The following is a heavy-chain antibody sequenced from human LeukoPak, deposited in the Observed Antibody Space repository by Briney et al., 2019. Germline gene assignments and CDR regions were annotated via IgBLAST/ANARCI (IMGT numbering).Heavy chain of an antibody. CDR3: ARDRDGSGVWFDP. J-gene: IGHJ5*02. V-gene: IGHV4-31*03. CDR1: GGPVSSGTYY. Sequence: SETLSLTCTVSGGPVSSGTYYWSWIRQHPGKALEWIGYIYYSGTTYYNPSLTSRVIISVDTSNNQSSLKLNSVTAADTAVYYCARDRDGSGVWFDPWGQGTLVTVSS. D-gene: IGHD6-19*01. CDR2: IYYSGTT.